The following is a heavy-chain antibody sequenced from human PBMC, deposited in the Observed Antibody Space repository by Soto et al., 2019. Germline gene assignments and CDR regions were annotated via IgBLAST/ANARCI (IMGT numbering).Heavy chain of an antibody. CDR1: GFTFSSYV. CDR3: AKEYCGGHCSSDYFDY. V-gene: IGHV3-30*18. CDR2: ISYDGSNK. D-gene: IGHD2-21*01. Sequence: GGSLRLSCAASGFTFSSYVMHWVRQAPGKGLEWVAVISYDGSNKYYADSVKGRFTISRDNSKNTLYLQVNNLRPEDMAVYYCAKEYCGGHCSSDYFDYWGQGTLVTVSS. J-gene: IGHJ4*02.